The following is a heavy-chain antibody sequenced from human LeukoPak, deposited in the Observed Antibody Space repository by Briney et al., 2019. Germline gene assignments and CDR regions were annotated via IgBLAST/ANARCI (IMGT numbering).Heavy chain of an antibody. D-gene: IGHD3-22*01. Sequence: GGSLRLSCAASGFTFSSYAMHWVRQAPGKGLEWVAVISYDGSNKYYADSVKGRFTISRDNSKNTLYLQMNRLRAEDTAVYYCARDSAYYDSSGYPLKYYFDYWGQGTLVTVSS. CDR3: ARDSAYYDSSGYPLKYYFDY. J-gene: IGHJ4*02. CDR2: ISYDGSNK. CDR1: GFTFSSYA. V-gene: IGHV3-30*04.